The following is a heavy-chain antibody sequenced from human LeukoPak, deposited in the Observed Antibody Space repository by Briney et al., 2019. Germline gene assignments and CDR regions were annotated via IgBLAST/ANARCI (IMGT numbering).Heavy chain of an antibody. CDR1: VYTFTNYD. CDR3: ARCATPRIACFDF. J-gene: IGHJ4*02. D-gene: IGHD2-15*01. V-gene: IGHV1-8*02. CDR2: MNPNSGNT. Sequence: ASVKVSCKASVYTFTNYDINWVRQATGQGLEGVGWMNPNSGNTGYAQKFQGRVTINRNTSISTAYMELSSLRSEDTAVYYCARCATPRIACFDFWGQGTLVTVSS.